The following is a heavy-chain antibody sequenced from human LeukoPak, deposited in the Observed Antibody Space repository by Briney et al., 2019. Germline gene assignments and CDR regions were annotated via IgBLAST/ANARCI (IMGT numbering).Heavy chain of an antibody. CDR1: GYTFTGYF. V-gene: IGHV1-2*02. CDR3: ASRGGSGKYDFDF. Sequence: GASVKVSCKASGYTFTGYFMHWVRLAPGQGLEWMGWINPNSGDTNYAQKFQGRVTMTRDTSVSTAYLELSSLRYDDTAVYYCASRGGSGKYDFDFWGQGTLVTVSS. CDR2: INPNSGDT. D-gene: IGHD3-10*01. J-gene: IGHJ4*02.